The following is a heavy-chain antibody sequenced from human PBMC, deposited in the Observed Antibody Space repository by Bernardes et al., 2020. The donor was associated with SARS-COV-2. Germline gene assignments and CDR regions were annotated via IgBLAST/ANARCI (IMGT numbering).Heavy chain of an antibody. CDR2: INPNSGDS. CDR1: GYTFTGYY. Sequence: ASVKVSCKASGYTFTGYYIHWLRQTPGQGLEWMGWINPNSGDSSSARKFQGRVTLTRDTSINTAYLDLSRLTSDDSAVYFCARYSFGRNLDFWGRGSLVTVSS. CDR3: ARYSFGRNLDF. V-gene: IGHV1-2*02. D-gene: IGHD1-26*01. J-gene: IGHJ4*02.